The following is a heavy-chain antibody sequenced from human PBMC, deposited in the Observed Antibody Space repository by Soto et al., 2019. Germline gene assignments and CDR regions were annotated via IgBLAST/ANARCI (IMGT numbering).Heavy chain of an antibody. CDR1: GYSFPSYW. J-gene: IGHJ4*02. CDR3: ARDGGYCTDTSCPSYF. V-gene: IGHV5-10-1*01. Sequence: EVQLVQSGAEVKKPGESLRISCKGSGYSFPSYWISWVRQMPGKGLEWMGTIDPSDSYTNYSPSFQGHVTISADRSITTAYLQWSSLKASDTATYYCARDGGYCTDTSCPSYFWGQGTLVTVSS. CDR2: IDPSDSYT. D-gene: IGHD2-2*01.